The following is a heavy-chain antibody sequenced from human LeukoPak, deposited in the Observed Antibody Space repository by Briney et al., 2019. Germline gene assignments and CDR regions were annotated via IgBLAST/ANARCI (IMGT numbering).Heavy chain of an antibody. D-gene: IGHD6-13*01. CDR3: ARGIRIASAAGGNYRYFDY. V-gene: IGHV1-3*01. CDR2: INAGNGNT. J-gene: IGHJ4*02. CDR1: GYTFTSYA. Sequence: GASVKVSCKASGYTFTSYAMHWVRQAPGQRLEWMGWINAGNGNTKYSQKFQGRVTMTRNTSISTAYMELSSLRSEDTAVYYCARGIRIASAAGGNYRYFDYWGQGTLVTVSS.